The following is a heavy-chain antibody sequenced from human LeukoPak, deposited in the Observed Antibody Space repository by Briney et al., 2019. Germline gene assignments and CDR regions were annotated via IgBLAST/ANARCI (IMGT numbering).Heavy chain of an antibody. V-gene: IGHV4-59*01. CDR3: ARGYYYYMDV. Sequence: SETLSLTCTVSGGSNSSYYWSWIRQPPGKGLEWIGYMYYSGSTNYNPSLKSRVTISVDTSKNQFSLKLSSVTAADTAVYYCARGYYYYMDVWGKGTTVTVSS. CDR2: MYYSGST. J-gene: IGHJ6*03. CDR1: GGSNSSYY.